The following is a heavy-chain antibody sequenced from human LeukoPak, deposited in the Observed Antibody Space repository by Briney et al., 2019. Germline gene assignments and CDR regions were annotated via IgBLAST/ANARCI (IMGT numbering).Heavy chain of an antibody. V-gene: IGHV3-64D*06. CDR3: VKDWVYSYGPVGGYYFDY. J-gene: IGHJ4*02. Sequence: GGSLRLSCSASGFTFSSYAMHWVRQAPGKGLEYVSAISSNGGSTYYADSVKGRFTISRDNSKNTLYLQMSSLRAEDTAVYYCVKDWVYSYGPVGGYYFDYWGQGTLVTVSP. CDR2: ISSNGGST. CDR1: GFTFSSYA. D-gene: IGHD5-18*01.